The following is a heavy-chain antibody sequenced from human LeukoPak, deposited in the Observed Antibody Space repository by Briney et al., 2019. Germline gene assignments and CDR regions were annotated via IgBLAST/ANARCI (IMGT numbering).Heavy chain of an antibody. CDR1: GFTFSSYW. CDR2: IKQDGSEK. Sequence: HPGGSLRLSCAASGFTFSSYWMSWVRQAPGKGLEWVANIKQDGSEKYYVDSVKGRFTISRDNAKNSLYLQMNSLRAEDTAVYYCARENIVATIDYYYYYMDVWGKGPTVNISS. V-gene: IGHV3-7*01. CDR3: ARENIVATIDYYYYYMDV. J-gene: IGHJ6*03. D-gene: IGHD5-12*01.